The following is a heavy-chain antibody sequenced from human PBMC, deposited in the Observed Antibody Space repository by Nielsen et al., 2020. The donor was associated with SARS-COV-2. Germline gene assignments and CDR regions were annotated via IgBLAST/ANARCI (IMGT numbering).Heavy chain of an antibody. V-gene: IGHV3-48*04. J-gene: IGHJ4*02. Sequence: GESLKISCAASGFTFSSYWMSWVRQAPGKGMEWVSYSSGPGNTIFYADSVAGRFTISRDNSKNSLSLQMDGLRADDTAVYYCARIRGAALDWWGQGTLVTVSS. D-gene: IGHD2-15*01. CDR1: GFTFSSYW. CDR3: ARIRGAALDW. CDR2: SSGPGNTI.